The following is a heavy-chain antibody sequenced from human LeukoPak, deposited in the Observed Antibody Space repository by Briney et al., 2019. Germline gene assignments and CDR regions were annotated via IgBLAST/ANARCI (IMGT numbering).Heavy chain of an antibody. CDR3: ARVYRNWNDVLDL. J-gene: IGHJ2*01. CDR1: GFTFSSYW. V-gene: IGHV3-74*01. CDR2: TDSDGGST. Sequence: PGGSLRLSCAASGFTFSSYWMHWVRQAPGKGLVWVSRTDSDGGSTSYADSVKGRFTISRDNAKNTLYLQMNSLRAEDTAVYYCARVYRNWNDVLDLWCRGTLVTVSS. D-gene: IGHD1-1*01.